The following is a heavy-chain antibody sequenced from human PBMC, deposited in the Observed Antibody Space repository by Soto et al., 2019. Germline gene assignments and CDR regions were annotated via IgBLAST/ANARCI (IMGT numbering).Heavy chain of an antibody. Sequence: PSETLSLTCTVSVGSISSGDYYWSWIRQPPGKGLEWIGYIYYSGSTYYNPSLKSRVTISVDTSKNQFSLKLSSVTAADTAVYYCARAGSIAARPIVRYYYYGMDVWGQGTTVTVSS. J-gene: IGHJ6*02. D-gene: IGHD6-6*01. V-gene: IGHV4-30-4*01. CDR2: IYYSGST. CDR1: VGSISSGDYY. CDR3: ARAGSIAARPIVRYYYYGMDV.